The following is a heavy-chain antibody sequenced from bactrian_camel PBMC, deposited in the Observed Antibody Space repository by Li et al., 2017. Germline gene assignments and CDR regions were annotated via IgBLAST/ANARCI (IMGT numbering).Heavy chain of an antibody. V-gene: IGHV3S53*01. Sequence: HVQLVESGGGSVQAGGSLRLSCEASRYISCMGWFRQAPGKEREGVATLDSDGSTTYADSVKGRFTISKDSATMTLSLQMNSLEPVDTAMYYCAAGHWGGRCFPAAGYWGQGTQVTVS. J-gene: IGHJ6*01. D-gene: IGHD5*01. CDR2: LDSDGST. CDR1: RYISC. CDR3: AAGHWGGRCFPAAGY.